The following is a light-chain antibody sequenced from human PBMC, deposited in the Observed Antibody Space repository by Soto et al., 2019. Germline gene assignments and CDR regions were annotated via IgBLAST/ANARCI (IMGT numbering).Light chain of an antibody. CDR3: QQDGSPPW. V-gene: IGKV3-20*01. CDR1: QSVSSSY. J-gene: IGKJ2*01. Sequence: EIVLTQSPGTLSLSPGERATLSCRASQSVSSSYLAWYQQKPGQAPRLLIYGASSRATGIPDRFSGSRSGTEFTLTISRLDAEDFAVYYCQQDGSPPWFGQGTKLEIK. CDR2: GAS.